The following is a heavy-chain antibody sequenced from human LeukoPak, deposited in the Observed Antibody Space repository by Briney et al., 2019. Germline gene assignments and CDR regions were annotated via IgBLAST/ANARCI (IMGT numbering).Heavy chain of an antibody. Sequence: SQTLSLTCAISGDSVSSNSAAWNWIRQSPSRGLEWLGRTYYRSKWYNDYAVSVKSRITINPDTSKNQFSLQLNSVTPEDTAVYYCARGDIAVAGGTYYFDYWGQGTLVTVSS. J-gene: IGHJ4*02. CDR2: TYYRSKWYN. CDR3: ARGDIAVAGGTYYFDY. D-gene: IGHD6-19*01. CDR1: GDSVSSNSAA. V-gene: IGHV6-1*01.